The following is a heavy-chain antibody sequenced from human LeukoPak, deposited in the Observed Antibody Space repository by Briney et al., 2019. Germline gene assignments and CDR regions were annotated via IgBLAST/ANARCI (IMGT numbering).Heavy chain of an antibody. J-gene: IGHJ6*03. CDR2: IIPIFGTA. D-gene: IGHD6-19*01. Sequence: SVKVSCKASGGTFSSYAISWVRQAPGQGLEWMGRIIPIFGTANYAQKFQGRVTITTDESTSAAYMELSSLRSEDTAVYYCARGEGSGWFLADYYYMDVWGKGTTVTVSS. V-gene: IGHV1-69*05. CDR1: GGTFSSYA. CDR3: ARGEGSGWFLADYYYMDV.